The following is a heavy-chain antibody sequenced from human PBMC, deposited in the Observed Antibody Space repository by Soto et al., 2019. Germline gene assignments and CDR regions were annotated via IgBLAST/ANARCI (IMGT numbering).Heavy chain of an antibody. CDR3: ARALPVAKGGFDP. V-gene: IGHV3-53*02. CDR1: GFTVSNTY. J-gene: IGHJ5*02. Sequence: EVQLVETGGGLIQPGGSLRLSCAASGFTVSNTYMTWVRQPPGKGLECVSVIYTSGGTNYADSVKGRFIISRDNSKNTLYLQMNSLRAEDTAVYYCARALPVAKGGFDPWGQGPLVTVS. CDR2: IYTSGGT. D-gene: IGHD2-2*01.